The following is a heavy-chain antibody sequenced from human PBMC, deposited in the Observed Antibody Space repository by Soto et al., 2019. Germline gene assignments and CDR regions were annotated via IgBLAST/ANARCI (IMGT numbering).Heavy chain of an antibody. D-gene: IGHD1-1*01. CDR3: ATSLRGVNWRKSLYYYYGIDV. V-gene: IGHV1-69*06. J-gene: IGHJ6*01. CDR1: GGTFSSYA. Sequence: QVQLVQSGAEVKKPGSSVKVSCKASGGTFSSYAISWVRQAPGQGLEWMGGIIPIFGTANYAQKFQGRVKITEDKSTSTAYMELSSLRSEDTAVYYCATSLRGVNWRKSLYYYYGIDVWGQGTTVTVSS. CDR2: IIPIFGTA.